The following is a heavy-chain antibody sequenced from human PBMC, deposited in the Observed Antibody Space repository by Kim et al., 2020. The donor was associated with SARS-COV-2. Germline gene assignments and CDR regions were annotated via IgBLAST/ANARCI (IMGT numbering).Heavy chain of an antibody. V-gene: IGHV4-31*02. D-gene: IGHD6-19*01. J-gene: IGHJ4*02. Sequence: YTPSLKSRVSISLDTSKNQFSLNLGSVTAADTAVYYGARSRISVAGILDYWGQGTLVTVSS. CDR3: ARSRISVAGILDY.